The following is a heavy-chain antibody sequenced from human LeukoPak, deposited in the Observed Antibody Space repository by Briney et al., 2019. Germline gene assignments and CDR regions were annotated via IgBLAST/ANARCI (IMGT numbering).Heavy chain of an antibody. Sequence: GGSLRLSCAASGFTFNNYWMHWVRQAPGVGLVWVSSIRFDGGDTAYADSAKGRFTISRDNAKNTMFLQMNNLRAEDTAVYYCAKEIDGFDVWGQGTLVTVSS. V-gene: IGHV3-74*01. J-gene: IGHJ3*01. CDR2: IRFDGGDT. CDR1: GFTFNNYW. CDR3: AKEIDGFDV.